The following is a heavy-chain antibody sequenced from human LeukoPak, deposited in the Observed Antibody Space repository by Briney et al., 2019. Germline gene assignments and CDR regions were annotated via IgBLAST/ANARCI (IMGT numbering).Heavy chain of an antibody. J-gene: IGHJ3*02. Sequence: GGSLRLSCAASGFTFSSYDMHWVRQATGKGLEWVSAIGTAGDTYYPGSVKGRFTISRENAKNSLYLQMNSLRAGDTAVYYCAREASTSGAFDIWGQGTTVTVSS. CDR3: AREASTSGAFDI. CDR1: GFTFSSYD. D-gene: IGHD6-6*01. CDR2: IGTAGDT. V-gene: IGHV3-13*01.